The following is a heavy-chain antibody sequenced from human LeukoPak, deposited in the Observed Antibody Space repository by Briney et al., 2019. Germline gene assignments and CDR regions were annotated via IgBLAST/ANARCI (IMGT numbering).Heavy chain of an antibody. V-gene: IGHV3-21*01. J-gene: IGHJ4*02. D-gene: IGHD3-9*01. CDR1: GFTFSSYS. Sequence: GGSLRLSCAASGFTFSSYSMNWVRQAPGKGLEWVSCISSSSSYIYYANSVKGRFTISRDNAKNSLYLQMNSLRAEDAAVYYCVRDYENLTGSKTRFHYWGQGTLVTVSS. CDR3: VRDYENLTGSKTRFHY. CDR2: ISSSSSYI.